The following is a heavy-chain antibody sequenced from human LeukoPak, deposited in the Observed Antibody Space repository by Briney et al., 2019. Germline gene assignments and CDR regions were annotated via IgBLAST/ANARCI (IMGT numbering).Heavy chain of an antibody. Sequence: GGSLRLSCAASGFTFSSYGMHWVRQAPGKGLEWVAVISYDGSNKYYADSVKGRFTISRDNSKNTLYLQMNSLRTEDTAVYYCAKEAMYYDILTGSDYWGQGTLVTVSS. CDR3: AKEAMYYDILTGSDY. D-gene: IGHD3-9*01. J-gene: IGHJ4*02. V-gene: IGHV3-30*18. CDR1: GFTFSSYG. CDR2: ISYDGSNK.